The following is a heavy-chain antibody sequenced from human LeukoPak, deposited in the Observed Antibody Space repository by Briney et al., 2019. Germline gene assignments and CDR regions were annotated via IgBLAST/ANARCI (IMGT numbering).Heavy chain of an antibody. V-gene: IGHV3-NL1*01. CDR3: ASRTRR. D-gene: IGHD2-2*01. CDR2: IYSGGST. CDR1: GFTFSNYG. Sequence: PGGSRRLSCAASGFTFSNYGMQWVRQAPGKGLEWVSVIYSGGSTYYADSVKGRFTISRDNSKNTLYLQMNSLRAEDTAVYYCASRTRRWGQGTLVTVSS. J-gene: IGHJ4*02.